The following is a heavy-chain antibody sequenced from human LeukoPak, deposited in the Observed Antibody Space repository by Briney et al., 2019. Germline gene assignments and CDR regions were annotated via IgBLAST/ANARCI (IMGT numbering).Heavy chain of an antibody. Sequence: PSETLSLTCTVSGGSISSYYWSWIRQPPGKGLEWIGYIYYSGSTNYNPSLKSRVTISVDTSKNQFSLKLSSVTAADTAVYYCAREAQKYCSGGSCYGPGDYWGQGTLVTVSS. J-gene: IGHJ4*02. CDR1: GGSISSYY. CDR2: IYYSGST. D-gene: IGHD2-15*01. V-gene: IGHV4-59*12. CDR3: AREAQKYCSGGSCYGPGDY.